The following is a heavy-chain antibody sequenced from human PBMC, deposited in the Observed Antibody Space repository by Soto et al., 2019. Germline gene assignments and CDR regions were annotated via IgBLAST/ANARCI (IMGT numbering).Heavy chain of an antibody. CDR2: IIPILGIA. CDR1: GGTFSSYT. CDR3: AREHDIAVAPLPGGEDYYYYHMDV. Sequence: QVQLVQSGAEVKKPGSSVKVSCKASGGTFSSYTISWVRQAPGQGLEWMGRIIPILGIANYAQKFQGRVTITADKSTSTAYMELSSLRSEDTAVYYCAREHDIAVAPLPGGEDYYYYHMDVWGKGTTVTVSS. V-gene: IGHV1-69*08. D-gene: IGHD6-19*01. J-gene: IGHJ6*03.